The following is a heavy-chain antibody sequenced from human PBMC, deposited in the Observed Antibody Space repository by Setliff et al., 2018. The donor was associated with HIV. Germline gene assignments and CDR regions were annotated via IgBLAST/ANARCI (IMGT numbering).Heavy chain of an antibody. CDR2: ISAYNGNT. V-gene: IGHV1-18*01. D-gene: IGHD3-22*01. CDR3: ARKDDSSGYVTWFDP. CDR1: GYTFTSYG. J-gene: IGHJ5*02. Sequence: ASVKVSCKASGYTFTSYGISWVRRAPGQGLEWMGWISAYNGNTNYAQKLQGRVTMTTDTSTSTAYMELRSLRSDDTAVYYCARKDDSSGYVTWFDPWGQGTLVTVSS.